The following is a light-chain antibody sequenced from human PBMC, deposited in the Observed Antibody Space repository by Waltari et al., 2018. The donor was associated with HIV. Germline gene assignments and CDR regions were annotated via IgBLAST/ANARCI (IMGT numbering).Light chain of an antibody. V-gene: IGLV1-47*01. CDR3: STWDGSLGAYV. CDR2: RNH. Sequence: QSVLTQPPSVSGTPGQNVTISCSVTCYDPESNYVYWYKVVTGTHPKLLLYRNHQRPSGVPDRFSASKSGASASLAVSGLRSDDEADYYCSTWDGSLGAYVFGGGTKLTVL. CDR1: CYDPESNY. J-gene: IGLJ3*02.